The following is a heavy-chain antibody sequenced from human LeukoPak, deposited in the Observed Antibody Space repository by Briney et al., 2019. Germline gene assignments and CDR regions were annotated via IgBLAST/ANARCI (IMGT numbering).Heavy chain of an antibody. V-gene: IGHV4-39*07. CDR2: IYYSGST. CDR1: GGSISSSSYY. CDR3: ARGTYYYDSSGYYRKHYYYYYMDV. J-gene: IGHJ6*03. Sequence: SETLSLTCTVSGGSISSSSYYWGWIRQPPGKGLEWIGSIYYSGSTYYNPSLKSRVTISVDTSKNQFSLKLSSVTAADTAVYYCARGTYYYDSSGYYRKHYYYYYMDVWGKGTTVTVSS. D-gene: IGHD3-22*01.